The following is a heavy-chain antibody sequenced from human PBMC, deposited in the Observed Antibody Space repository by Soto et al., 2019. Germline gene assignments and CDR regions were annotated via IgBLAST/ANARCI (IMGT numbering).Heavy chain of an antibody. D-gene: IGHD2-15*01. V-gene: IGHV3-73*02. CDR3: TGSLLAYCSGGKCHTDYYYYGMDV. CDR1: GFTFRGSA. J-gene: IGHJ6*02. CDR2: IRTKANSYAT. Sequence: EVQLVESGGGLVQPGESLKLSCAASGFTFRGSAMHWVRQASGKGLEWVGRIRTKANSYATAYAASVQGRFTISRDVSKSTAYLQMNSLKTEDTAVYYCTGSLLAYCSGGKCHTDYYYYGMDVWGQGTAVTVSS.